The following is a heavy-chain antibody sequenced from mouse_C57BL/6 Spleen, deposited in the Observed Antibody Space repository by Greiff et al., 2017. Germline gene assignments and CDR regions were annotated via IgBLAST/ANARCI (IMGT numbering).Heavy chain of an antibody. J-gene: IGHJ2*01. D-gene: IGHD4-1*01. V-gene: IGHV1-82*01. CDR2: IYPGDGDT. CDR1: GYAFSSSW. CDR3: SRWKDWAGCFDY. Sequence: QVQLQQSGPELVKPGASVKISCKASGYAFSSSWMNWVKQRPGKGLEWIGRIYPGDGDTKYNGKFKGKATLTADKSSSNAYMQLSSLTSEDSAVDFCSRWKDWAGCFDYWGQGTTLTVSS.